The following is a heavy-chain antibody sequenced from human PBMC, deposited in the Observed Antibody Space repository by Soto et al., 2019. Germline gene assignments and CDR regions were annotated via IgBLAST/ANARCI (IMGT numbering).Heavy chain of an antibody. J-gene: IGHJ4*02. CDR1: GYSFTSYW. Sequence: PGGSLKISCKGSGYSFTSYWIGCVRQMPRKGRGWMGIIYPGDSDTRYSPSFKGQVTISDDKSISTAYLHWSSLKDSDSAMYYCVRHGVTTGDDYWGQGTLVTVSS. CDR2: IYPGDSDT. V-gene: IGHV5-51*01. D-gene: IGHD1-1*01. CDR3: VRHGVTTGDDY.